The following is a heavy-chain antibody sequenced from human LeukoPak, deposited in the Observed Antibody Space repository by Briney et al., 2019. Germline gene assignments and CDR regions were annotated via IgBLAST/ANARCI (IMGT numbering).Heavy chain of an antibody. Sequence: GGSLRLSCVASGFSFSTSWMSWVRQAPGKGPEWVANIKEDGSEKSYVDSVKGRFTISRDNAKNSLYLEMDSLRVEDTAVYYCAILSAVAADYWGQGTLVTVSS. D-gene: IGHD6-19*01. CDR1: GFSFSTSW. V-gene: IGHV3-7*05. CDR3: AILSAVAADY. J-gene: IGHJ4*02. CDR2: IKEDGSEK.